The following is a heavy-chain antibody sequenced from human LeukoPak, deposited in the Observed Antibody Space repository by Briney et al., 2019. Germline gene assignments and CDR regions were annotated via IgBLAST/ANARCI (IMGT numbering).Heavy chain of an antibody. CDR2: INHSGST. CDR3: ARRTRAPYSSGWDYFDY. J-gene: IGHJ4*02. Sequence: SETLSLTCAVYGGSFSGYYWSWIRQPPGKGLEWIGEINHSGSTNYNPSLKSRVTISVDTSKNQFSLKLSSVTAADTAVYYCARRTRAPYSSGWDYFDYWGQGTLVTVSS. CDR1: GGSFSGYY. V-gene: IGHV4-34*01. D-gene: IGHD6-19*01.